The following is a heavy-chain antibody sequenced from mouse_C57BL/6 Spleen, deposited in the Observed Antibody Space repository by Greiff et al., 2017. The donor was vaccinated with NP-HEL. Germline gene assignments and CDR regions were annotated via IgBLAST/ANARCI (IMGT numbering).Heavy chain of an antibody. V-gene: IGHV3-6*01. J-gene: IGHJ4*01. Sequence: EVQLQESGPGLVKPSQSLSLTCSVTGYSITSGYYWNWIRQFPGNKLEWMGYISYDGSNNYNPSLKNRISITRDTSKNQFFLKLNSVTTEDTATYYCARGYYGYDEGAMDYWGQGTSVTVSS. D-gene: IGHD2-2*01. CDR3: ARGYYGYDEGAMDY. CDR1: GYSITSGYY. CDR2: ISYDGSN.